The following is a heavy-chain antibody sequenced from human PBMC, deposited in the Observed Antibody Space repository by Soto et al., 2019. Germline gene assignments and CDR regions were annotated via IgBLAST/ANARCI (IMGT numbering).Heavy chain of an antibody. Sequence: ASLNGYCKASGYSFIDYGISWVVQAPGQVVEWMGGIIPIFDTTNYAQKLQGRITIIADESTNTVYMELSNLRSADTGVYYCARAPILVSVTLHENYFVYWGLGTLVTVSS. D-gene: IGHD2-21*02. CDR1: GYSFIDYG. CDR3: ARAPILVSVTLHENYFVY. V-gene: IGHV1-69*01. J-gene: IGHJ4*02. CDR2: IIPIFDTT.